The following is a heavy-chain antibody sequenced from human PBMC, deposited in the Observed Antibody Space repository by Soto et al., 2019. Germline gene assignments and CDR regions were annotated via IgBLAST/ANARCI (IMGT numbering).Heavy chain of an antibody. CDR3: ARVPTLQLAATYYYGMDV. Sequence: ASVKVSCKASGYTFTSYAMHWVRQAPGQRLEWMGWINAGNGNTKYSQKFQGRVTITRDTSASTAYMELSSLRSEDTAVYYCARVPTLQLAATYYYGMDVWGQGTTVTVSS. CDR1: GYTFTSYA. V-gene: IGHV1-3*01. D-gene: IGHD2-15*01. CDR2: INAGNGNT. J-gene: IGHJ6*02.